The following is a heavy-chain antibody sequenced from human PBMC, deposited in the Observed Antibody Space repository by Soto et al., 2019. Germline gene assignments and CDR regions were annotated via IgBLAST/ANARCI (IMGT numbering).Heavy chain of an antibody. CDR1: GFTFRSYD. D-gene: IGHD3-10*01. V-gene: IGHV3-33*01. CDR3: ARDRKRFGIDY. J-gene: IGHJ4*02. Sequence: QVHLVESGGGVVQPGRSLKLSCAASGFTFRSYDMHWVRQGPGKGLEWVAVIWFDGTKKYYADSVKCRFTFSRDNSKNTVYLQIISLRADDSAVYYCARDRKRFGIDYWGQGNLVTVSS. CDR2: IWFDGTKK.